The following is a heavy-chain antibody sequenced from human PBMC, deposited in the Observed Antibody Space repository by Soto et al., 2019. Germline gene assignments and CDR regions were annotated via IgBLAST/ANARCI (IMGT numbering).Heavy chain of an antibody. CDR3: AAELYIDVRCCSFNI. V-gene: IGHV1-58*01. CDR1: GFTFSNSA. J-gene: IGHJ3*02. CDR2: IIIASGQT. Sequence: ASVKVSCKTSGFTFSNSAVQWVRQARGQRLEWIGWIIIASGQTNYAQNLQERITITRDMSTSTAYMELSSLRSEDTAIYYCAAELYIDVRCCSFNIWGQGTMVTVSS. D-gene: IGHD3-10*02.